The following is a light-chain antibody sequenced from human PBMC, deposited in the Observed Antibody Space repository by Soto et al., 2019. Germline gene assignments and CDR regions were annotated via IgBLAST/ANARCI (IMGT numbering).Light chain of an antibody. J-gene: IGKJ4*01. CDR1: QSISSW. V-gene: IGKV1-5*03. CDR3: EQYNSYPLT. CDR2: KAS. Sequence: DIQMTQSPSTLSASVGDRVTITCRASQSISSWLAWYQQKPGKAPTLLIYKASSLESGVPSRFSGSGSGTEFSLTISSLQPYDFAAYYCEQYNSYPLTFGGGTKVVIK.